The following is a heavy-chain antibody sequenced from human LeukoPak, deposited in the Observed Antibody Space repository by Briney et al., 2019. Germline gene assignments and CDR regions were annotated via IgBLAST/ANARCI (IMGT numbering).Heavy chain of an antibody. CDR3: VRGGGADRPYGLDV. D-gene: IGHD6-6*01. J-gene: IGHJ6*02. CDR1: GFTFSSYW. CDR2: INSDGTST. V-gene: IGHV3-74*01. Sequence: GGSLTLSCAAFGFTFSSYWIHWVRQAPGKGPVWVSRINSDGTSTTYADPVKGRFTISRDSAKNTVYLQMNSLRDEDTAVYYCVRGGGADRPYGLDVWGQGTTVTVSS.